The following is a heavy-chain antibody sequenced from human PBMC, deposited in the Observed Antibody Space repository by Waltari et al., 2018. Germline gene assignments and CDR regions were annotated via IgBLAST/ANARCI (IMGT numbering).Heavy chain of an antibody. CDR2: ILHSGTT. CDR1: GGSITSNW. Sequence: QVQLEESGPGLVKNSGTLSLTCAVSGGSITSNWWSWVRQPPGKGMQWIGEILHSGTTYCNTALTGRLTISIDKSRNQIYLRLDSMAAADTAVYYCASHVSDAGKRGFDNWGQGTLVTVSS. J-gene: IGHJ4*02. CDR3: ASHVSDAGKRGFDN. D-gene: IGHD2-8*01. V-gene: IGHV4-4*02.